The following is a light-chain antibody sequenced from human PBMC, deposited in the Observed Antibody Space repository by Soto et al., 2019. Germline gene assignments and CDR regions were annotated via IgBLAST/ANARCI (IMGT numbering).Light chain of an antibody. CDR2: LGS. J-gene: IGKJ1*01. CDR3: MQALRAPPT. CDR1: QSLLSSNGYNY. V-gene: IGKV2-28*01. Sequence: DIVMTQSPLSLPVTPGEPASISCRSSQSLLSSNGYNYLDWYLQKPGQSPQLLIYLGSNRASGVPDRFSGSGSGTDFTLEISRVEAEDVGIYHCMQALRAPPTFGQGNKVEI.